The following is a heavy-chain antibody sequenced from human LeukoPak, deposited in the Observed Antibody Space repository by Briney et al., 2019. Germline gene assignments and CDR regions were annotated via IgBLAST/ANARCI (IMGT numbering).Heavy chain of an antibody. CDR2: INWNGGST. Sequence: PGGSLRLSCAASGFTFDDYGMSWVRQAPGKGLKWVSGINWNGGSTGYADSVKGRFTISRDNAKNSLYLQMNSLRAEDTALYYCARVYYDSSGYYFPYFDYWGQGTLVTVPS. CDR3: ARVYYDSSGYYFPYFDY. CDR1: GFTFDDYG. V-gene: IGHV3-20*04. J-gene: IGHJ4*02. D-gene: IGHD3-22*01.